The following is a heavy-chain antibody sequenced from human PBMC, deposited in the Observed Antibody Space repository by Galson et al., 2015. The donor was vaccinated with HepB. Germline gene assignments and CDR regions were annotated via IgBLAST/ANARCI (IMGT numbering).Heavy chain of an antibody. CDR2: ISYDGSNK. V-gene: IGHV3-30*04. CDR1: GFTFSSYA. Sequence: SLRLSCAASGFTFSSYAMHWVRQAPGKGLEWVAVISYDGSNKYYADSVKGRFTISRDNSKNTLYPQMNSLRAEDTAVYYCARLPPSYSSSWYEVDYWGQGTLVTVSS. J-gene: IGHJ4*02. D-gene: IGHD6-13*01. CDR3: ARLPPSYSSSWYEVDY.